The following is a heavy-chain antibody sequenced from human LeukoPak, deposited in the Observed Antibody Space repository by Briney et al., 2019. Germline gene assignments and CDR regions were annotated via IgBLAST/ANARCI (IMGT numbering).Heavy chain of an antibody. CDR2: INSVGNNI. Sequence: GGSLRLSCTASGFTFSTYGMNWVRQAPGKGLECVSFINSVGNNIYYADSVKGRCTISRDNAKNSLYLQMNSLRAEDTAVYYCVSGRMVTWPGYWGQGALVTVSS. V-gene: IGHV3-48*01. J-gene: IGHJ4*02. D-gene: IGHD4-23*01. CDR3: VSGRMVTWPGY. CDR1: GFTFSTYG.